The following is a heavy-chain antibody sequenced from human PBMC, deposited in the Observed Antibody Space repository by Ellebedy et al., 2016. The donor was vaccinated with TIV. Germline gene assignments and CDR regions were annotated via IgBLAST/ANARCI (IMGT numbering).Heavy chain of an antibody. CDR1: GGPMTGYF. Sequence: SETLSLTXTVSGGPMTGYFWSWIRQPPGKGLEWIGYIYYSGSTTYNPSLKSRVTMAIDTSKKQFSLNLSSMTAADTAVYYCARGPPRGCSSSSCYAGGDYWGQGILVTVSS. CDR3: ARGPPRGCSSSSCYAGGDY. V-gene: IGHV4-59*12. CDR2: IYYSGST. J-gene: IGHJ4*02. D-gene: IGHD2-2*01.